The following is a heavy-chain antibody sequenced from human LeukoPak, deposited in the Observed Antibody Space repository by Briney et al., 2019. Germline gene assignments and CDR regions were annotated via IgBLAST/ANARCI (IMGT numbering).Heavy chain of an antibody. V-gene: IGHV4-39*07. CDR2: IYYSGST. CDR1: GGSISSSSYY. CDR3: ASVVGYSYGIGMDV. Sequence: PSETLSLTCTVSGGSISSSSYYWGWIRQPPGKGLEWIGSIYYSGSTYYNPSLKSRVTISVDTSKNQFSLKLSSVTAADTAVYYCASVVGYSYGIGMDVWGQGTTVTVSS. J-gene: IGHJ6*02. D-gene: IGHD5-18*01.